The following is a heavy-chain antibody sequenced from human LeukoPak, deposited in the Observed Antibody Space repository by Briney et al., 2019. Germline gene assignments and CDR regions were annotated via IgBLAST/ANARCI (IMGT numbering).Heavy chain of an antibody. Sequence: PGGSLRLSCAASGFTFSNYAMTWVRQAPGKGLEWVSTISGSGGSTYYAGSVRGRFTISRDNSNNTLYLHMNSLRADDTAVYYCARAEYYDTSGYCDYWGQGSLVTVSS. CDR2: ISGSGGST. D-gene: IGHD3-22*01. V-gene: IGHV3-23*01. J-gene: IGHJ4*02. CDR3: ARAEYYDTSGYCDY. CDR1: GFTFSNYA.